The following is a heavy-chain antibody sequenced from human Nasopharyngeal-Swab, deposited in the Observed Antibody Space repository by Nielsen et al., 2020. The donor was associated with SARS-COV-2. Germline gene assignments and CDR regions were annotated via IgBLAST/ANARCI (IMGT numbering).Heavy chain of an antibody. CDR1: GGSFSSGDYY. CDR2: IYYSGST. V-gene: IGHV4-30-4*01. D-gene: IGHD3-22*01. Sequence: LRLSCTVAGGSFSSGDYYWSWIRQPPGKGLEWIGYIYYSGSTYYNPSLKSRVTISVDTSKNQFSLKLSSVTAADTAVYYCARRAMIGPLGSFDIWGQGTMVTVSS. CDR3: ARRAMIGPLGSFDI. J-gene: IGHJ3*02.